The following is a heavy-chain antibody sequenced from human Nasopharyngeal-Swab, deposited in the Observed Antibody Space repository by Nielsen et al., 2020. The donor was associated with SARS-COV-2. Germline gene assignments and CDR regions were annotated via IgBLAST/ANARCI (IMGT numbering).Heavy chain of an antibody. CDR2: IDPSDSYT. CDR1: GYSFTSYC. Sequence: GEYLKISCQGSGYSFTSYCISWVRQMPGKGLEWMGRIDPSDSYTNYSPSFQGHVTISSDKSISTAYLQWSSLKASDTAMYYCARLHAYTPFDPWGQGTLVTVSS. V-gene: IGHV5-10-1*01. J-gene: IGHJ5*02. CDR3: ARLHAYTPFDP. D-gene: IGHD3-16*01.